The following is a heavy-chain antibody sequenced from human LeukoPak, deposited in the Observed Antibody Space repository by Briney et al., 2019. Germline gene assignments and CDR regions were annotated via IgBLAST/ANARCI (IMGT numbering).Heavy chain of an antibody. CDR1: GDSVSSDNVA. J-gene: IGHJ4*02. D-gene: IGHD3-16*01. CDR2: TYYRSQWLQ. V-gene: IGHV6-1*01. Sequence: SQTLSLTCDISGDSVSSDNVAWNWIRQSPSRGLEWLGRTYYRSQWLQQYGVSVKGRVTINPDTSKNQISLQLNSVTPDDTAIYSWARWPHPPGGLDYWGQAPVVTVSS. CDR3: ARWPHPPGGLDY.